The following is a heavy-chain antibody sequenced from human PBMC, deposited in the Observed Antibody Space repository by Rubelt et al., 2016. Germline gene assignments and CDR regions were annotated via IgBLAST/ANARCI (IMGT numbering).Heavy chain of an antibody. CDR3: ASLDQLLFGALDI. Sequence: QLQLQESGPGLVKPSETLSLTCTVSGGSISSSSYYWGWIRQPPGKGLEWIGSIYYSGSTYYNRSLKSRVTIPVDTPKNQFSLKLVSVTAADTAVYYCASLDQLLFGALDIWGQGTMVTVSS. CDR2: IYYSGST. J-gene: IGHJ3*02. D-gene: IGHD2-2*01. V-gene: IGHV4-39*01. CDR1: GGSISSSSYY.